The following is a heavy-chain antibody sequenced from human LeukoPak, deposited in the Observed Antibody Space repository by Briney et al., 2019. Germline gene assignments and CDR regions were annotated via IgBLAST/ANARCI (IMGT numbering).Heavy chain of an antibody. CDR1: GFTFSSYT. D-gene: IGHD6-19*01. J-gene: IGHJ2*01. V-gene: IGHV3-21*04. Sequence: GGSLRLSCAASGFTFSSYTMNWVRQAPGKGLEWVSSISSSSTYTHYADSVNGRLTISRDNSRNAVFLQMISPRDDDTAIYYCAKIERWLVHGFDLWGRGTLVTVSS. CDR2: ISSSSTYT. CDR3: AKIERWLVHGFDL.